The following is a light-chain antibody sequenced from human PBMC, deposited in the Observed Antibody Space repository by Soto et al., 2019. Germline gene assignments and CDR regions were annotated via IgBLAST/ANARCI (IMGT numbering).Light chain of an antibody. CDR2: SNN. CDR1: SSNIGSNT. V-gene: IGLV1-44*01. Sequence: QSVLTQPPSASWTPGQRVTISCSGSSSNIGSNTVNWYQQLPGTAPKLLIYSNNQRPSGVPDRFSGFKSGTSASLAISGLQSEDEADYYCAAWDDSLNLGVFGTGTKVTVL. J-gene: IGLJ1*01. CDR3: AAWDDSLNLGV.